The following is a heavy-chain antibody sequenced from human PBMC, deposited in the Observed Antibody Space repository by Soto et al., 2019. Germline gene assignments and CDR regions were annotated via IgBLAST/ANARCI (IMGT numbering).Heavy chain of an antibody. D-gene: IGHD7-27*01. V-gene: IGHV3-53*01. Sequence: EVQLVESGGGLVQPGGSLRLSCVASGFSVSDYYMTWVRQAPGKGLEWVSVIYSGGSTYNADSVKGRFTISRDNSKNTLYLQMNSLRGEDTAVYYCARRNFVGTGPLDYWGQGTRVTASS. CDR1: GFSVSDYY. J-gene: IGHJ4*02. CDR2: IYSGGST. CDR3: ARRNFVGTGPLDY.